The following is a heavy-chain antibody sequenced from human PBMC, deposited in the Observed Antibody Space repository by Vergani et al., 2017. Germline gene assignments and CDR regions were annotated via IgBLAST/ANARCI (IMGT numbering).Heavy chain of an antibody. CDR2: IFHSGDT. V-gene: IGHV4-4*07. D-gene: IGHD2-21*01. J-gene: IGHJ5*02. CDR3: ARDATDCGGDCSVALGT. CDR1: DESIYYHY. Sequence: QVLLHRSGPGLVKPSETLSLTCFVSDESIYYHYWSWIRQPAGKGLEWIGRIFHSGDTQYNPSLKSRATMSVDTSKNEFSLRLDSVTAADSAMYYCARDATDCGGDCSVALGTWGRGVLVTVS.